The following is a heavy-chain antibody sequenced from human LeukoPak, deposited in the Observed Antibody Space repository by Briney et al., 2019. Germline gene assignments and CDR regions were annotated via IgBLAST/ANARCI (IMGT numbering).Heavy chain of an antibody. CDR3: ARRVDNYYGSGSYYFVRYNWFDP. Sequence: SETLSLTCAVYGGSFSGYYWSWLRQPPGKGLEWIGEINHSGSNNYNPSLQSRVTISVDTSKNQFSLKLSSVTAADTAVYYFARRVDNYYGSGSYYFVRYNWFDPWGQGTLVTVSS. D-gene: IGHD3-10*01. CDR2: INHSGSN. CDR1: GGSFSGYY. J-gene: IGHJ5*02. V-gene: IGHV4-34*01.